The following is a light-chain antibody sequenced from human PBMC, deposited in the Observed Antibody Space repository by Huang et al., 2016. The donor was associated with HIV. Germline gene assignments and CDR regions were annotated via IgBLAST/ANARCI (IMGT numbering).Light chain of an antibody. CDR3: QQYGSSPAT. CDR1: QSVSSSY. CDR2: GAT. V-gene: IGKV3-20*01. Sequence: EIVLTQSPGTLSLSPGERATLSCRASQSVSSSYLAWYQQKPGQAPRCLIYGATSRATGSPDRVSGSGSGTDFTLTISRLEPEDFAVYYCQQYGSSPATFGQGTKVEIK. J-gene: IGKJ1*01.